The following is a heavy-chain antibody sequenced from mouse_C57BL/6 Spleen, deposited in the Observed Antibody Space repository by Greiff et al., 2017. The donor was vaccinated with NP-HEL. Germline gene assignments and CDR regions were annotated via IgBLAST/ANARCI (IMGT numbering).Heavy chain of an antibody. J-gene: IGHJ1*03. CDR1: GYTFTSYW. CDR2: IDPSDSET. Sequence: QVQLQQPGAELVRPGSSVKLSCKASGYTFTSYWMHWVKQRPIQGLEWIGNIDPSDSETHYNQKFKDKATLTVDKSSSTAYMQLSSLTSEDSAVYYCARSRLTGTSWYFDVWGTGTTVTVSS. D-gene: IGHD4-1*01. CDR3: ARSRLTGTSWYFDV. V-gene: IGHV1-52*01.